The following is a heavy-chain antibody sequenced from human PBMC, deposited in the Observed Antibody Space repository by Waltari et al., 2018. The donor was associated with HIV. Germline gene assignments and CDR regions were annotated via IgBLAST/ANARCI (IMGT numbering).Heavy chain of an antibody. D-gene: IGHD3-10*01. V-gene: IGHV7-4-1*02. Sequence: QVQLVQSGSALRKPGASVKVSCNASGYPLTKYAMNWVRQAPGQGLRWVGWINTKTGNPTYAQGFTGRFVFSLDTSVSTTYLQISSLKAEDTAVYYCARGPGRSLDYWGQGTLVTVSS. CDR3: ARGPGRSLDY. CDR1: GYPLTKYA. J-gene: IGHJ4*02. CDR2: INTKTGNP.